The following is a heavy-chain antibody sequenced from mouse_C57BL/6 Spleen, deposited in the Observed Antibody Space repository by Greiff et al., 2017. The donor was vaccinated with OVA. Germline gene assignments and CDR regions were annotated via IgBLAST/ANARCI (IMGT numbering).Heavy chain of an antibody. CDR1: GFTFSDYG. Sequence: DVKLVESGGGLVKPGGSLKLSCAASGFTFSDYGMHWVRQAPEKGLEWVAYISSGSSTIYYADTVKGRFTISRDNAKNTLFLQMTSLRSEDTAMYYCAKGDGYIWYFDVWGTGTTVTVSS. CDR2: ISSGSSTI. J-gene: IGHJ1*03. V-gene: IGHV5-17*01. D-gene: IGHD2-3*01. CDR3: AKGDGYIWYFDV.